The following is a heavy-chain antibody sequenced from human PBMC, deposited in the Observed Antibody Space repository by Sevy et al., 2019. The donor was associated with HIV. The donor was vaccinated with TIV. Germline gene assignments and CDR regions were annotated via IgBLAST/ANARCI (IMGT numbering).Heavy chain of an antibody. Sequence: GGSLRLSCAASGFTLSSYSMNWVRQAPGKGLEWVSYISSSSSTIYYADSVKGRFTISRDNAKNSLYLQMNSLRAEDTAVYYCAREGIAVDQRSYYYYYGMDVWGQGTTVTVSS. D-gene: IGHD6-19*01. CDR2: ISSSSSTI. V-gene: IGHV3-48*01. J-gene: IGHJ6*02. CDR1: GFTLSSYS. CDR3: AREGIAVDQRSYYYYYGMDV.